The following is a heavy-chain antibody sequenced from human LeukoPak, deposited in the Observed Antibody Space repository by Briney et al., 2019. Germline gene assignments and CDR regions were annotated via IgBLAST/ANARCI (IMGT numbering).Heavy chain of an antibody. CDR3: ARQDPIAVAGDY. J-gene: IGHJ4*02. CDR1: GYSFTSYW. Sequence: GESLKISCKGSGYSFTSYWISWVRQMPGKGLEWMGRIDPSDSYTNYSPSFQGHVTISAAKSISTAYLQWSSLKASDTAMYYCARQDPIAVAGDYWGQGTLVTVSS. D-gene: IGHD6-19*01. CDR2: IDPSDSYT. V-gene: IGHV5-10-1*01.